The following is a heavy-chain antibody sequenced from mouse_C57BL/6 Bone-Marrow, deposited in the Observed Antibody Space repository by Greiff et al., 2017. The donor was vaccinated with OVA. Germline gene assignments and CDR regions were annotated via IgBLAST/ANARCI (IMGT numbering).Heavy chain of an antibody. CDR1: GYSITSGYY. J-gene: IGHJ3*01. CDR3: ATTVVDPWFAY. Sequence: EVKLMESGPGLVKPSQSLSLTCSVTGYSITSGYYWNWIRQFPGNKLEWMGYISYDGSNNYNPSLKNRISITRDTSKNQFFLKLNSVTTEDTATYYCATTVVDPWFAYWGQGTLVTVSA. D-gene: IGHD1-1*01. V-gene: IGHV3-6*01. CDR2: ISYDGSN.